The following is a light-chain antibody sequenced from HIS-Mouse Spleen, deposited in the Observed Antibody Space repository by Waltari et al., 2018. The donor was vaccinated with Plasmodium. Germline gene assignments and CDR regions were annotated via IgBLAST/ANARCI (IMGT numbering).Light chain of an antibody. CDR1: ALPKKY. CDR3: YSTDSSGNHRV. CDR2: EDS. V-gene: IGLV3-10*01. Sequence: SYELTQPPSVSVSPGQTARITCSGDALPKKYAYWYQQKSGQAPVLVIYEDSKRPSGRPERFSGSSSGTMANLTISGAQVEDEADYYCYSTDSSGNHRVFGGGTKLTVL. J-gene: IGLJ3*02.